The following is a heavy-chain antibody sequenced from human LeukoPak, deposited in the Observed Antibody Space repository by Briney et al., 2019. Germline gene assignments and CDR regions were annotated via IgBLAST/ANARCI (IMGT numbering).Heavy chain of an antibody. D-gene: IGHD3-22*01. CDR1: GYTFTRYY. J-gene: IGHJ4*02. CDR2: IYPTGGGT. V-gene: IGHV1-46*01. CDR3: ASSSTYYYDSSGYYSLDY. Sequence: ASVKVSCKASGYTFTRYYIHWVRQAPGQGLEWMGVIYPTGGGTTYAQKFQGRVTLTRDTSTSTAYMELSTLRSEDTAVYYCASSSTYYYDSSGYYSLDYWGQGTLVTVSS.